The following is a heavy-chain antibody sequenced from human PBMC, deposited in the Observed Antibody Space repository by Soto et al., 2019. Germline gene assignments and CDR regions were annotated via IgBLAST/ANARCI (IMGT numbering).Heavy chain of an antibody. CDR1: GFTFEDYA. CDR2: LSWDSGSL. D-gene: IGHD3-10*01. V-gene: IGHV3-9*01. Sequence: EVHLVESGGDLVQPGGSLRLSCVASGFTFEDYAMHWVRQVPVKGLEWVAGLSWDSGSLVYGASVKGRFSISRDNARKSLFREFNGLKLEETGVYFCAQAMGSYYSDAFDIWGQGTTVTVSS. J-gene: IGHJ3*02. CDR3: AQAMGSYYSDAFDI.